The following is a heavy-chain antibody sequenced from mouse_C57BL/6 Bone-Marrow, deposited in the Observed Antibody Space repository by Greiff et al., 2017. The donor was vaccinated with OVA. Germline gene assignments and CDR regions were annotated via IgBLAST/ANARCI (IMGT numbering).Heavy chain of an antibody. Sequence: VKVVESGAELARPGASVKMSCKASGYTFTSYTMHWVKQRPGQGLEWIGYINPSSGYTKYNQKFKDKATLTADKSSSTAYMQLSSLTSEDSAVYYCASLYYGNYWGQGTTLTVSS. D-gene: IGHD2-1*01. CDR2: INPSSGYT. V-gene: IGHV1-4*01. CDR3: ASLYYGNY. J-gene: IGHJ2*01. CDR1: GYTFTSYT.